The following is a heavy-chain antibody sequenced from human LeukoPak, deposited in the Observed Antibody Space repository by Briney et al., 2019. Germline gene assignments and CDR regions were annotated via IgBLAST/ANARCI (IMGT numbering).Heavy chain of an antibody. CDR2: IYVTGTT. D-gene: IGHD3-16*02. Sequence: SETLSLTCTVSGGSIGTYYWTWIRQSPGKGLEWIGYIYVTGTTRYNPYLQSRVTISVDTSRNQFFLQMSSVTAADTVVYYCARHIGGGIEDMDVWGKGIKVTDSS. V-gene: IGHV4-59*08. CDR1: GGSIGTYY. J-gene: IGHJ6*03. CDR3: ARHIGGGIEDMDV.